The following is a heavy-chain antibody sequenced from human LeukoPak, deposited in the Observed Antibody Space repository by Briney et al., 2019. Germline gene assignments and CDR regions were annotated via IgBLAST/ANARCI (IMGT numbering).Heavy chain of an antibody. J-gene: IGHJ4*02. CDR3: ARNLGNSAFDY. D-gene: IGHD4-23*01. CDR1: GFTFSSYW. CDR2: INTDGSST. Sequence: GGSLRLSCAASGFTFSSYWMHWVRQAPGKGLVWVSRINTDGSSTTYADSVKGRFTISRDNAKNTLYLQMNSLRAEDTAVYYCARNLGNSAFDYWGQGTLVTVSS. V-gene: IGHV3-74*01.